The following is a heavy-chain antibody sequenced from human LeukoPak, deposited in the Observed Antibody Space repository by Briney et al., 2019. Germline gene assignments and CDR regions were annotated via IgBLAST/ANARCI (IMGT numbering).Heavy chain of an antibody. CDR1: GFTFTTYG. Sequence: GGSLRLSCAASGFTFTTYGMHWVRQAPGKGLVWVSRIISDGRSTYADSVKGRFTISRDTAKNTLYLQMNSLRAEDTAVYYCAKDLAVGTMVRGVTFDYWGQGTLVTVSS. D-gene: IGHD3-10*01. CDR3: AKDLAVGTMVRGVTFDY. J-gene: IGHJ4*02. V-gene: IGHV3-74*03. CDR2: IISDGRST.